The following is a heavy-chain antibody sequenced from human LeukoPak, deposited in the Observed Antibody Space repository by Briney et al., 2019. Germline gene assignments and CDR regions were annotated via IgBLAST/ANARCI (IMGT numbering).Heavy chain of an antibody. CDR1: GFTFSDYY. V-gene: IGHV3-11*04. J-gene: IGHJ4*02. D-gene: IGHD3-10*01. CDR3: AKERSGSAETYFDY. CDR2: ISSSGSTI. Sequence: AGGSLRLSCAASGFTFSDYYMSWIRQAPGKGLEWVSYISSSGSTIYYADSVKGRFTISRDNSKNTLYLQMNSLRAEDTALYYCAKERSGSAETYFDYWGQGTLVTVSS.